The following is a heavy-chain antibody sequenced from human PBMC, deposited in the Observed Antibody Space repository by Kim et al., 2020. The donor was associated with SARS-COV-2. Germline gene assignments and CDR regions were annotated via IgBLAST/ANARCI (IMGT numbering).Heavy chain of an antibody. CDR1: GGSISSSSYY. CDR2: IYYSGST. Sequence: SETLSLTCTVSGGSISSSSYYWGWIRQSPGKGLEWIGSIYYSGSTYYNPSLKSRVTISVDTSKNQFSLKLSSVTAADTAVYYCATAYSSGWYPYYFDYWGQGTLVTVSS. V-gene: IGHV4-39*01. D-gene: IGHD6-19*01. J-gene: IGHJ4*02. CDR3: ATAYSSGWYPYYFDY.